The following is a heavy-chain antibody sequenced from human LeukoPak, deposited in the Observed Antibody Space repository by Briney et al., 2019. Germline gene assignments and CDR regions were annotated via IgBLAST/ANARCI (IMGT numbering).Heavy chain of an antibody. CDR3: ARLSNYGGHSGDGY. CDR2: IFYSGTT. J-gene: IGHJ4*02. V-gene: IGHV4-39*01. Sequence: SGTLSLTCTVSGGPTSSSNYYWGWTRQPPGKGLEWIGSIFYSGTTHYNPSLKIRVTISVDTSKNQFSLKLSSVTAADTAVYYCARLSNYGGHSGDGYWGQGTLVTVSS. CDR1: GGPTSSSNYY. D-gene: IGHD4-23*01.